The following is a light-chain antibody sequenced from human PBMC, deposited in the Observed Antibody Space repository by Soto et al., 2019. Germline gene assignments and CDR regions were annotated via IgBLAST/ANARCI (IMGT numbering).Light chain of an antibody. CDR3: QQRSNWPFT. CDR1: QSVLYSANDENY. Sequence: DIVMTQSPASLAVSLGERATINCKSSQSVLYSANDENYLAWYQQKPGQAPRLLIYDASNRATGIPARFSGSGSGTDFTLTISSLEPEDFAVYYCQQRSNWPFTFGPGTKVDIK. V-gene: IGKV3-11*01. CDR2: DAS. J-gene: IGKJ3*01.